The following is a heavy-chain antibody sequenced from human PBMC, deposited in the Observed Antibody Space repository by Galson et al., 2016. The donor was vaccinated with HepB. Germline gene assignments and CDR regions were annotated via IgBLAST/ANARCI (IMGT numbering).Heavy chain of an antibody. CDR3: AKASSVLWIWHQKYYMDV. J-gene: IGHJ6*03. CDR1: GFNFNNYG. D-gene: IGHD2-2*01. Sequence: SLRLSCAASGFNFNNYGMNWVRQAPGKGLEWVAVLSYEGSKKYYADSVKGRFTISRDNAKNTVYLQMNSLRAEDTAVYYCAKASSVLWIWHQKYYMDVWGKGTTVAVSS. CDR2: LSYEGSKK. V-gene: IGHV3-30*18.